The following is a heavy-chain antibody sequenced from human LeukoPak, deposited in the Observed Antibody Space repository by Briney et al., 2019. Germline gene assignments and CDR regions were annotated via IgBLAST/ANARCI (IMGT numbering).Heavy chain of an antibody. V-gene: IGHV3-23*01. J-gene: IGHJ4*02. CDR1: GFTFSSYS. CDR2: ISGSGGSI. CDR3: AKNPRLEGWIYFDS. Sequence: PGGSLRLSCAASGFTFSSYSMSWVRQAPGKGLEWVSSISGSGGSIDYADSVKGRFTISRDNSKNTLSLQMNSLTAEDTAVYYCAKNPRLEGWIYFDSWGQGILVTVSS. D-gene: IGHD1-1*01.